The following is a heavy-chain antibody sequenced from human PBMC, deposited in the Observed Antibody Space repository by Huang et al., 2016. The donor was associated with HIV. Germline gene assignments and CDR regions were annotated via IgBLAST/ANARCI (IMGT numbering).Heavy chain of an antibody. Sequence: QVQLVQSGAEVRKPGASVKVSCEASGYSFASYDINWVRQATGQGLEWMGWMNPNSGNTGYAQKFKGRVTMTRNTSISTAYMERSSLRSEDTAKYFCVRGWYIAALPYFDYWGQGTLVTVSS. J-gene: IGHJ4*02. CDR3: VRGWYIAALPYFDY. V-gene: IGHV1-8*01. D-gene: IGHD6-6*01. CDR1: GYSFASYD. CDR2: MNPNSGNT.